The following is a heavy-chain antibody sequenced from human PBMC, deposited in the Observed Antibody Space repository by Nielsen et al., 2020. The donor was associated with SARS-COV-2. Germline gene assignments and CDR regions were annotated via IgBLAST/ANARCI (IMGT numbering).Heavy chain of an antibody. CDR2: ISAYNGNT. Sequence: ASVKVSCKASGYTFTSYGISWVRQAPGQGLEWMGWISAYNGNTNYAQKLQGRVTMTTDTSTSTAYVELSSLRSEDTAVYYCARAPYYYDSSGYYYQTYYYGMDVWGQGTTVTVSS. D-gene: IGHD3-22*01. CDR3: ARAPYYYDSSGYYYQTYYYGMDV. CDR1: GYTFTSYG. V-gene: IGHV1-18*01. J-gene: IGHJ6*02.